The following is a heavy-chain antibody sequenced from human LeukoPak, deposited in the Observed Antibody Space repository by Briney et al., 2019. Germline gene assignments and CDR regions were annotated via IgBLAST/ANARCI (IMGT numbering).Heavy chain of an antibody. V-gene: IGHV3-21*01. CDR3: ARDWVGSSGWSDYYYYYYMDV. CDR2: ISSSSSYI. D-gene: IGHD6-19*01. Sequence: PGGSLRLSCAASGFTFSSYSMNWVRQAPGKGLEWVSSISSSSSYIYYADSVKGRFTISRDNAKNSLYLQMNSLRAEDTAVYYCARDWVGSSGWSDYYYYYYMDVWGKGTTVTISS. J-gene: IGHJ6*03. CDR1: GFTFSSYS.